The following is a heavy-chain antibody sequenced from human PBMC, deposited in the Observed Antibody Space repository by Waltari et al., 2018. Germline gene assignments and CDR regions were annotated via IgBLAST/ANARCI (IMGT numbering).Heavy chain of an antibody. CDR1: GFTFGDYA. D-gene: IGHD3-22*01. CDR2: IRSKAYGGTT. V-gene: IGHV3-49*04. J-gene: IGHJ4*02. CDR3: TRGKYYYDSSGYYYVVSNFDY. Sequence: EVQLVESGGGLVQPGRSLRLSCTASGFTFGDYAMSWVRQAPGQGLEWVGFIRSKAYGGTTEYAASVKGRFTISRDDSKSIAYLQMNSLKTEDTAVYYCTRGKYYYDSSGYYYVVSNFDYWGQGTLVTVSS.